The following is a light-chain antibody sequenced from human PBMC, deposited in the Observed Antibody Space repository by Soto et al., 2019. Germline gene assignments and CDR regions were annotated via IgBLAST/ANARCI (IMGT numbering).Light chain of an antibody. Sequence: EIVLTQSPGTLSLSPGERATLSCRASQTVTSDYLAWYQQKPGQAPRLLIYGASDRATGIPDRFSASGSGTDFTLTISRLEPQDFAVYYCQQYNNWPLTFGGGTTVEIK. CDR2: GAS. J-gene: IGKJ4*01. CDR3: QQYNNWPLT. CDR1: QTVTSDY. V-gene: IGKV3-20*01.